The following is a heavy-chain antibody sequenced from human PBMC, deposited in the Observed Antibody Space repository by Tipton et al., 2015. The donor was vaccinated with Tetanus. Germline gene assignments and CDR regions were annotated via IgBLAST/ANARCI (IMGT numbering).Heavy chain of an antibody. CDR3: AKDLPSGGSYRSLDY. CDR2: ISWNSGSI. Sequence: SLRLSCAASGFTFDDYAMHWARQAPGKGLEWVSSISWNSGSIGYADSVKGRFTVSRDNAKNSLYLQMNSLRAEDTALYYCAKDLPSGGSYRSLDYWGQGTLVTVSS. D-gene: IGHD3-16*02. CDR1: GFTFDDYA. V-gene: IGHV3-9*01. J-gene: IGHJ4*02.